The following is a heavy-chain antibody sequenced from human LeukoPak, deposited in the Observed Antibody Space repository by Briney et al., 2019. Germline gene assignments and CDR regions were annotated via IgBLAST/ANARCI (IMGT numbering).Heavy chain of an antibody. CDR3: ATLTRRRGWFDP. J-gene: IGHJ5*02. Sequence: ASVKVSCKVSGYTLTELSMHWVRQAPGKGLEWTGGFDPEDGETIYAQKFQGRVTMTEDTSTDTAYMELSSLRSEDTAVYYCATLTRRRGWFDPWGQGTLVTVSS. V-gene: IGHV1-24*01. CDR1: GYTLTELS. CDR2: FDPEDGET.